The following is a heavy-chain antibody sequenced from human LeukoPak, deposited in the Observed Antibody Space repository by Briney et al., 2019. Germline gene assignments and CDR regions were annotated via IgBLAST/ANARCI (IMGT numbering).Heavy chain of an antibody. D-gene: IGHD3-22*01. Sequence: PGGSLRLSCAASGFTFSSYEMNWVRQAPGKGLEWVSYISSSGSTIYYADSVKGRFTISRDNAKNSPYLQMNSLRAEDTAVYYCARQTRITMIVVVRYDAFDIWGQGTMVTVSS. CDR3: ARQTRITMIVVVRYDAFDI. CDR2: ISSSGSTI. CDR1: GFTFSSYE. V-gene: IGHV3-48*03. J-gene: IGHJ3*02.